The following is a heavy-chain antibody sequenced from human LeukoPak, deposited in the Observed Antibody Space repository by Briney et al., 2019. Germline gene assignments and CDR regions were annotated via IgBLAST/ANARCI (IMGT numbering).Heavy chain of an antibody. J-gene: IGHJ4*02. CDR1: GFTFSNYG. CDR2: IRHDGSHK. D-gene: IGHD3-3*01. V-gene: IGHV3-30*02. Sequence: PGGSLRLSCAASGFTFSNYGMHWVRQAPGKGLEWVTFIRHDGSHKSYADSVKGRFTISRDNSKNTLYLQMNSLRAEDTAVYYCAKDFWSGYAYYFDYWGQGTLVTVSS. CDR3: AKDFWSGYAYYFDY.